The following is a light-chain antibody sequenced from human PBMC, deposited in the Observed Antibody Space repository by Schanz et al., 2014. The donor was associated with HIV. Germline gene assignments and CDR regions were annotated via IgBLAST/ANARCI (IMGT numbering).Light chain of an antibody. J-gene: IGKJ3*01. Sequence: DIQMTQSPSSLSASVGDRVTLTCRSSQGIKNDLDWYQQQPGKAPKRLIYAAFSLHSGVPSRFSGSGSGTDFNLTINSLQPEDFATYYCQQLNSYPPFTFGPGTKVDIK. CDR2: AAF. CDR3: QQLNSYPPFT. V-gene: IGKV1-17*01. CDR1: QGIKND.